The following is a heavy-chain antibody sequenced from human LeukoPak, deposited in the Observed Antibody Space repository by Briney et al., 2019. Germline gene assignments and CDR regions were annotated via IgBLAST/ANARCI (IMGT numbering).Heavy chain of an antibody. CDR3: ARPKYDFWTGAGYFDY. Sequence: SETLSLTCTVSGYSISNGYYWGWIRQPPGMGLEWIGSIYHSGSTYYNPSLKSRVTISMDMSNNQLSLTVSSVTAADTALYYCARPKYDFWTGAGYFDYWGQGTLVTVSS. D-gene: IGHD3-3*01. J-gene: IGHJ4*02. CDR1: GYSISNGYY. CDR2: IYHSGST. V-gene: IGHV4-38-2*02.